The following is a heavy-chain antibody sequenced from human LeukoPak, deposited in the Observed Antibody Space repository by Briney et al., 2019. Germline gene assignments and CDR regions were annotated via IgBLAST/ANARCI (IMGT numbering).Heavy chain of an antibody. D-gene: IGHD6-19*01. Sequence: PGGSLRLSCAASGFTFSSYAMSWVRQAPGKGLEWVSAISGSGGSTYYADSVKGRFTISRDNSKNTLYLQMNSLRAEDTAVYYCARDRYSSGWYLGFDYWGQGTLVTVSS. CDR2: ISGSGGST. CDR1: GFTFSSYA. CDR3: ARDRYSSGWYLGFDY. J-gene: IGHJ4*02. V-gene: IGHV3-23*01.